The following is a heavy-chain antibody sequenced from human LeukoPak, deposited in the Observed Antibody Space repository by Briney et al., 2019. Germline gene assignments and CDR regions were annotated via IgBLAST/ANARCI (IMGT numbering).Heavy chain of an antibody. CDR1: GYTFTSYD. CDR2: MNPNSGNT. CDR3: ARGPYDISRRAFDI. Sequence: ASVKVSCKASGYTFTSYDINWVRQATGQGLEWMGWMNPNSGNTGYAQKLQGRVTITRNTSISTAYMELSSLRSEDTAVYYCARGPYDISRRAFDIWGQGTMVTVSS. D-gene: IGHD3-9*01. J-gene: IGHJ3*02. V-gene: IGHV1-8*03.